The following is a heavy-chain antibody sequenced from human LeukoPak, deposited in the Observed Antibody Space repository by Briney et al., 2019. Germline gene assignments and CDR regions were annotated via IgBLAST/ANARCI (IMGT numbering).Heavy chain of an antibody. CDR2: INTNTGNP. CDR3: ARDRRYNWNDAGDAFDI. D-gene: IGHD1-1*01. J-gene: IGHJ3*02. Sequence: ASVKVSCKASGYTSTSYAMNWVRQAPGQGLEWMGWINTNTGNPTYAQGFTGRFVFSLDTSVSTAYLQISSLKAEDTAVYYCARDRRYNWNDAGDAFDIWGQGTMVTVSS. V-gene: IGHV7-4-1*02. CDR1: GYTSTSYA.